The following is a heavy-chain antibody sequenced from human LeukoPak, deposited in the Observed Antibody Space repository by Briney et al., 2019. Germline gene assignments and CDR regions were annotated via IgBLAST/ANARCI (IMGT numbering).Heavy chain of an antibody. J-gene: IGHJ4*02. V-gene: IGHV3-30*02. CDR2: TRYDGSNK. CDR3: AKSLAAYYFFVY. D-gene: IGHD3-16*01. Sequence: PGGSLRLSCAASGFTFSNYDMHWVRQAPGKGLEWVAFTRYDGSNKCYADSVKGRFTISRDNSKNTLYVQMNSLRGEDTGVYYCAKSLAAYYFFVYWGRGTLVSASS. CDR1: GFTFSNYD.